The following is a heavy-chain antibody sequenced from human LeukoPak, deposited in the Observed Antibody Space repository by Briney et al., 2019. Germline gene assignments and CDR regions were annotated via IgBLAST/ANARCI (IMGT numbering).Heavy chain of an antibody. V-gene: IGHV4-31*03. J-gene: IGHJ3*02. D-gene: IGHD3-22*01. CDR1: GGSISSGGYY. CDR3: ARAYYGSSGYSPPDALDT. Sequence: PSETLSLTCTVSGGSISSGGYYWSWIRQHPGKGLEWIGYIYYSGSTYYNPSLKSRVTISVDTSKNQFSLKLSSVTAADTAVYYCARAYYGSSGYSPPDALDTWGQGTMVTVSS. CDR2: IYYSGST.